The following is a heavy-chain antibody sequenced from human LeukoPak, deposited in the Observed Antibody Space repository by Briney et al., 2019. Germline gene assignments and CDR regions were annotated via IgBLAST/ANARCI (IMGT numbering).Heavy chain of an antibody. V-gene: IGHV3-7*01. Sequence: PGGSLRLSCAASGFTFSYYWMSWVRQAPGKGLEWVANIKEDGSENYSVDSVKGRFTISRDNAKNSLYLQMNSLRAEDTAVYYCARVRDHSSGWGAIYWGQGTLVTVSS. CDR3: ARVRDHSSGWGAIY. J-gene: IGHJ4*02. CDR2: IKEDGSEN. CDR1: GFTFSYYW. D-gene: IGHD6-19*01.